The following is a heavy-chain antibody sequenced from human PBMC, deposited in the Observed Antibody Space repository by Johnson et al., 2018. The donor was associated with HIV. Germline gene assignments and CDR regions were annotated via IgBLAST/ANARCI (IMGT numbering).Heavy chain of an antibody. CDR3: ARALLSASTIGAFDI. CDR1: GFTFSNAW. D-gene: IGHD5-24*01. V-gene: IGHV3-23*04. Sequence: VQLVESGGGVVQPGRSLRLSCAASGFTFSNAWMSWVRQAPGKGLEWVSAISGSGGSTYYADSVKGRFTISRDNSKNTLHLQMNSLRAEDTAVYYCARALLSASTIGAFDIWGQGTMVTVSS. CDR2: ISGSGGST. J-gene: IGHJ3*02.